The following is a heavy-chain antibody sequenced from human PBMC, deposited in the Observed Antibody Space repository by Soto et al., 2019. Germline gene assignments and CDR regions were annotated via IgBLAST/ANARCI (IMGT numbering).Heavy chain of an antibody. CDR1: GGSIPSYY. V-gene: IGHV4-59*01. J-gene: IGHJ4*01. CDR2: IDNSGST. CDR3: ARRWSGTDY. Sequence: QVQLQESGPGLVKPSETLSLTCTVSGGSIPSYYWSWIRQPPGKGLEWIGYIDNSGSTSYNPSLHSRVTISVDVSKNQFSLDMRSVTAADTAVYYCARRWSGTDYWGHGTLVTVSS. D-gene: IGHD3-10*01.